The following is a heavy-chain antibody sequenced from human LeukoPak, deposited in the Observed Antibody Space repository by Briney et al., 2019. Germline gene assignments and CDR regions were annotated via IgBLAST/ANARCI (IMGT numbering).Heavy chain of an antibody. J-gene: IGHJ4*02. CDR3: AREGDHVEMATMGLGY. D-gene: IGHD5-24*01. Sequence: GASVKVSCKASGYTFTVYNIPWVRQAPGQGLEWMGWFNLNTGGTNFARKFQDRVTMTGDTSISTAYMDLSRLRSDDTAVYYCAREGDHVEMATMGLGYWGQGPLVTVSS. CDR1: GYTFTVYN. V-gene: IGHV1-2*02. CDR2: FNLNTGGT.